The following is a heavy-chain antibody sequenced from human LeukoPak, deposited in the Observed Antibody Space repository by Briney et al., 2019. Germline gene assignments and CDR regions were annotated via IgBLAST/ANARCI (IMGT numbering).Heavy chain of an antibody. CDR2: ISGSGGST. CDR3: AKGVYDSSGYYVDY. J-gene: IGHJ4*02. D-gene: IGHD3-22*01. V-gene: IGHV3-23*01. CDR1: GFTFSSYA. Sequence: PGGSLRLSCAASGFTFSSYAMSWVRQAPGKGLEWVSAISGSGGSTYYADSVKGRFTISRDNSKNTLYPQMNSLRAEDTAVYYCAKGVYDSSGYYVDYWGQGTLVTVSS.